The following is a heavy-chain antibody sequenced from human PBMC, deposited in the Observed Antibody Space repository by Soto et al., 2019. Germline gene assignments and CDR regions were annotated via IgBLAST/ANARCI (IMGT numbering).Heavy chain of an antibody. CDR3: ARRLMYDFWSGYSFDP. J-gene: IGHJ5*02. CDR2: IYPGDSDT. CDR1: GYSFTSYW. D-gene: IGHD3-3*01. Sequence: GESLKISCKGSGYSFTSYWIGWVRQMPGKGLEWMGIIYPGDSDTRYSPSFQGQVTISADKSISTAYLQWSSLKASDTAMYYCARRLMYDFWSGYSFDPWGQGTLVTVSS. V-gene: IGHV5-51*01.